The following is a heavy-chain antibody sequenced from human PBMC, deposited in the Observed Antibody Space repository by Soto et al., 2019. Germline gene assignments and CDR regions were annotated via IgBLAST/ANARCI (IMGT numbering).Heavy chain of an antibody. D-gene: IGHD2-15*01. Sequence: GGSLRLSCAASGFTFSNYAMSWVRQAPGRGLDWVSAITGTGGDTWYPDSVKGRFTISRDNSKNMVYLQMNSLRAEDTAIYYCARDRNSPRDQFDSWGQGTLVTVSS. CDR3: ARDRNSPRDQFDS. CDR2: ITGTGGDT. J-gene: IGHJ4*02. CDR1: GFTFSNYA. V-gene: IGHV3-23*01.